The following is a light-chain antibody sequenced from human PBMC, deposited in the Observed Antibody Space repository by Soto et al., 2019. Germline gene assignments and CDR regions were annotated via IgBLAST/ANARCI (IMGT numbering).Light chain of an antibody. CDR3: QQYGSSRLT. Sequence: EIVLTQSPGTLSLSPGERATLSCRASQSVSSSFLNWYQQKPGKAPRLLIYGASGRATGIPDRFSGSGSGTEFTLTISRLEHEDFAVFYCQQYGSSRLTFGGGTKVDIK. CDR2: GAS. CDR1: QSVSSSF. J-gene: IGKJ4*01. V-gene: IGKV3-20*01.